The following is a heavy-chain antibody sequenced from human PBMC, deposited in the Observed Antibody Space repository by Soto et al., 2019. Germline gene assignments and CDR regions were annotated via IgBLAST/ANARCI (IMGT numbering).Heavy chain of an antibody. CDR2: ISWNSGSI. D-gene: IGHD5-12*01. CDR3: AKVSRTIVATMVDASDI. CDR1: GFTFDDYA. V-gene: IGHV3-9*01. J-gene: IGHJ3*02. Sequence: GGSLRLSCAASGFTFDDYAMHCVRQAPGKGLEWVSGISWNSGSIGYADSVKGRFTISRDNAKNSLYLQMNSLRAEDTALYYCAKVSRTIVATMVDASDIWGQGTMVTVSS.